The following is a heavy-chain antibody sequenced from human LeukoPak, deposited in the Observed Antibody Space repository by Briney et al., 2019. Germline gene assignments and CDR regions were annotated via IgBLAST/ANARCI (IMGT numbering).Heavy chain of an antibody. Sequence: PPGGSLRLSCAVSGITLSNYGMSWVRQAPGKGLEWVAGISDSGGSTNYADSVKGRFTISRDNPKNTLYLQMNSLRAEDTAVFYCAKDLVGYSYGRFDYWGQGTLVTVSS. J-gene: IGHJ4*02. CDR1: GITLSNYG. CDR3: AKDLVGYSYGRFDY. D-gene: IGHD5-18*01. CDR2: ISDSGGST. V-gene: IGHV3-23*01.